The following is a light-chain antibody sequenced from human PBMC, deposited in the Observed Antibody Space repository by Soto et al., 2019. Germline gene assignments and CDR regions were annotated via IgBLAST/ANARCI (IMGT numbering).Light chain of an antibody. Sequence: DIQMTQSPSTLSASVGDRVTITCRASQSISSWLAWYQLKPGKAPKLLIYDASSLESGVPSRFSGSGSGTEFTLTISSLQPADFATYYCQQYNTYLYTFGQGTKPEIK. CDR2: DAS. V-gene: IGKV1-5*01. J-gene: IGKJ2*01. CDR3: QQYNTYLYT. CDR1: QSISSW.